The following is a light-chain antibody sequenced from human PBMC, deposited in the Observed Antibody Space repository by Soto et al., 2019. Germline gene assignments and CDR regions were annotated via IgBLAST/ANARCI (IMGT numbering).Light chain of an antibody. J-gene: IGLJ2*01. CDR3: DSCDDGLSGPVV. CDR1: SSNIGRYS. Sequence: QSVLTQPPSASGTPGQRVTISCSGASSNIGRYSVNWYQHLPRTAPKLLIYRSNQRPSGVPDRFSGSKSGTAASLAISWLQSEADADSYCDSCDDGLSGPVVFGGGTKLTVL. V-gene: IGLV1-44*01. CDR2: RSN.